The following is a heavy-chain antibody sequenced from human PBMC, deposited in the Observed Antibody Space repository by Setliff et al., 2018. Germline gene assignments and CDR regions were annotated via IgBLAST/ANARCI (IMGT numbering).Heavy chain of an antibody. CDR2: ICYSGST. J-gene: IGHJ6*02. V-gene: IGHV4-59*01. Sequence: PSETLSLTCTVSGGSISSYYWSWIRQPPGKGLEWIGYICYSGSTNYNPSLKSRVTISVDTSKNQFSLKLSSVTAADTAVYYCAREHGYSYGQTYYYYGMDVWGQGTTVTVSS. CDR3: AREHGYSYGQTYYYYGMDV. CDR1: GGSISSYY. D-gene: IGHD5-18*01.